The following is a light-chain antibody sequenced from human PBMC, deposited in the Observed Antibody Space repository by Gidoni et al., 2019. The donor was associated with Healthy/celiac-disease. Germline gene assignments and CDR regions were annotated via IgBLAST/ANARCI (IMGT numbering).Light chain of an antibody. CDR3: QQSYSTPPIT. J-gene: IGKJ5*01. CDR2: AAS. Sequence: DIQMTQSPSSLSASVGDRVSITCRASQSISSYLNWYQQKQGKAPKLLIYAASSLQSGVPSRFSGSGSGTDYTLTISSRQPEDFATYYCQQSYSTPPITFGQGTRLEIK. V-gene: IGKV1-39*01. CDR1: QSISSY.